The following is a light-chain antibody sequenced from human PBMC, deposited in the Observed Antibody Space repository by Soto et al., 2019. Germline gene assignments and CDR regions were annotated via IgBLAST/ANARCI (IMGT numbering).Light chain of an antibody. CDR2: AAS. V-gene: IGKV1-39*01. CDR1: QSISSY. J-gene: IGKJ5*01. Sequence: DIQMTQSPSTLSASIGDRVTITCRASQSISSYLNWYQQKPGKAPKVLIYAASSLQSGVPSRFSVSGSGTDFTLTISSLQPEDFATYYCQRTYSTPSITFGQGTRLEI. CDR3: QRTYSTPSIT.